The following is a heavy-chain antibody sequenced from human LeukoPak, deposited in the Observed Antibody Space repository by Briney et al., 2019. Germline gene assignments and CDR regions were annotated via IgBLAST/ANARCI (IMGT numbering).Heavy chain of an antibody. J-gene: IGHJ4*02. CDR1: GGTFSSYT. V-gene: IGHV1-69*02. D-gene: IGHD5-18*01. CDR3: ARSWIQLWSPFDY. CDR2: IIPILGIA. Sequence: SVKVSCKASGGTFSSYTISWVRQAPGQGLEWMGRIIPILGIANYAQKFQGRVTIIADKSTSTAYMELSSLRSEDTAVYYCARSWIQLWSPFDYWGQGTLVTVSS.